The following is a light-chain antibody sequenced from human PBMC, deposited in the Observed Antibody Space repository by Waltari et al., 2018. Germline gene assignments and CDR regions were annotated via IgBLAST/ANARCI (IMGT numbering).Light chain of an antibody. CDR1: SSDVGGYNY. J-gene: IGLJ3*02. CDR3: SSFTGSSTWL. Sequence: QSALTQPASVSGSPGQSITISCTGSSSDVGGYNYVSWYQLHPGKAPKLMIYDVNNRPSCVSHRFSGSKSGNTASLAISGLQAEDEADYYCSSFTGSSTWLFGGGTKLTVL. V-gene: IGLV2-14*01. CDR2: DVN.